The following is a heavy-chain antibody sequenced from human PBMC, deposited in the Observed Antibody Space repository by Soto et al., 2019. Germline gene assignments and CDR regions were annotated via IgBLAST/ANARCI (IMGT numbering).Heavy chain of an antibody. Sequence: ASVKVSCKASGYTFTGYYMHWLLQAPGQGLEWMGWINPNSGGTNYAQKFQGWVTMTRDTSISTAYMELSRLRSDDTAVYYCARDGAAAAPSYYYYGMDVWGQGTTVTVSS. CDR3: ARDGAAAAPSYYYYGMDV. V-gene: IGHV1-2*04. CDR1: GYTFTGYY. D-gene: IGHD6-13*01. J-gene: IGHJ6*02. CDR2: INPNSGGT.